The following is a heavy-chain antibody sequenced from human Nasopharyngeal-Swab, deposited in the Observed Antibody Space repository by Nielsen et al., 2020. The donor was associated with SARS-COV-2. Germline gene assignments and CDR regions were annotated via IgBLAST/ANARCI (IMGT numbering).Heavy chain of an antibody. D-gene: IGHD3-3*01. CDR3: VKGPDYDFWSGYYTGIIGY. CDR2: ISCNGGST. J-gene: IGHJ4*02. V-gene: IGHV3-64D*08. CDR1: GFTFSSYA. Sequence: GESLKISCSASGFTFSSYAMHWVRQAPGKGLEYVSAISCNGGSTYYADSVKGRFTISRDNSKNTLYLQMSSLRAEDTAVYYCVKGPDYDFWSGYYTGIIGYWGQGTLVTVSS.